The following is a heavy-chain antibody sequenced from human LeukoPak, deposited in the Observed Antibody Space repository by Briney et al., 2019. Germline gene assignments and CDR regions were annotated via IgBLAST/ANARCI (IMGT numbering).Heavy chain of an antibody. CDR3: AKDFSNPYLYIAVAGIGLPDY. J-gene: IGHJ4*02. V-gene: IGHV3-30*18. D-gene: IGHD6-19*01. CDR1: GFTFSSYG. CDR2: ISYDGSNK. Sequence: QPGGSLRLSCAASGFTFSSYGMHWVRQAPGKGLEWVAVISYDGSNKYYADSVKGRFTISRDNSKNTLYLQMNSLRAEDTAVYYCAKDFSNPYLYIAVAGIGLPDYWGQGTLVTVSP.